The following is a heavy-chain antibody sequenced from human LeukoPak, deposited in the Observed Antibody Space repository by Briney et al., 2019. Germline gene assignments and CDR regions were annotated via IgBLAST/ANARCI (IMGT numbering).Heavy chain of an antibody. CDR1: GYPFIGNY. Sequence: GASVKVSCKASGYPFIGNYIHWVRQATGQGLEWMGWMNPNSGNTGYAQKFQGRVTMTRNTSISTAYMELSSLRSEDTAVYYCARALVGNLTYYYGSGSYYYFDYWGQGPLVTVSS. CDR3: ARALVGNLTYYYGSGSYYYFDY. CDR2: MNPNSGNT. D-gene: IGHD3-10*01. J-gene: IGHJ4*02. V-gene: IGHV1-8*01.